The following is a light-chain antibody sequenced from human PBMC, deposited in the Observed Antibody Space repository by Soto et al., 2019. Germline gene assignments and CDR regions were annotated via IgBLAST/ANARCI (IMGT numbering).Light chain of an antibody. V-gene: IGLV2-11*01. J-gene: IGLJ1*01. CDR2: DVT. CDR1: SSDVGGYNY. CDR3: SSYTSSTSYV. Sequence: QSALTQPRSGSGSPGQSVTISCTGTSSDVGGYNYVSWYQQHPGRAPKFMIYDVTKRPSGVPDRFSGSKSGNTASLTISGLQAEDEADYYCSSYTSSTSYVFGTGNKVTVL.